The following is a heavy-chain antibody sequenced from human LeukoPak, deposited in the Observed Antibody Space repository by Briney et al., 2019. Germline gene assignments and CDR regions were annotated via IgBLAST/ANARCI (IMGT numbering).Heavy chain of an antibody. V-gene: IGHV3-21*04. CDR2: ISSSSSYI. D-gene: IGHD3-22*01. CDR1: GFTFSSYS. J-gene: IGHJ4*02. Sequence: GGSLRLSCAASGFTFSSYSMNWVRQAPGKGLEWVSSISSSSSYIYYADSVKGRFTISRDNAKNSLYLQMNSLRAEDTAVYHCVTFYYDSSGSYVHYWGQGTLVTVSS. CDR3: VTFYYDSSGSYVHY.